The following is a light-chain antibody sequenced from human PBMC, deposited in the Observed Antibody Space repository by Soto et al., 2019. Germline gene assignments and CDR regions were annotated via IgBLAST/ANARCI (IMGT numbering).Light chain of an antibody. J-gene: IGKJ2*01. V-gene: IGKV3-20*01. CDR1: QSVSSSY. CDR3: QQYGSSPA. Sequence: EIVLTQSPGTLSLSPGERATLSCRASQSVSSSYLAWYQQKPGQAPRLLIYGASSRATGIPDRFSGSGSGTDFTLTISRLAPEDFAVYYCQQYGSSPAFGQGTKLKIK. CDR2: GAS.